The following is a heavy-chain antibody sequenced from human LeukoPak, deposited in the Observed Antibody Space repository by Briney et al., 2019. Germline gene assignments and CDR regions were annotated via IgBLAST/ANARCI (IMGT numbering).Heavy chain of an antibody. Sequence: SETLSLTCSVSDGSIRSINYYWGWVRQSPGKGLEFIASASEGGHTFKNPALESRLTMSIDTSKNQFSLKLSAVTAADTAVYFCVRDQRSLFDVWGQGSRVTVSS. CDR2: ASEGGHT. J-gene: IGHJ4*02. CDR1: DGSIRSINYY. D-gene: IGHD3-9*01. V-gene: IGHV4-39*07. CDR3: VRDQRSLFDV.